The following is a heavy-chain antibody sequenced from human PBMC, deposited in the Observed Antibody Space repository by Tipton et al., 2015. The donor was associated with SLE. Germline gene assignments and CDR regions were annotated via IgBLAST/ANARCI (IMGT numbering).Heavy chain of an antibody. CDR2: IRYDGSNK. J-gene: IGHJ4*02. D-gene: IGHD3-22*01. CDR1: GFTFSTYS. V-gene: IGHV3-30*02. CDR3: AKSLMIVPDYFDC. Sequence: SLRLSCAASGFTFSTYSMHWVRQAPGKGLEWVAFIRYDGSNKYYADSVKGRFTISRDNSKNTLYLQMNSLRAEDTAVYYCAKSLMIVPDYFDCWGQGTLVAGSS.